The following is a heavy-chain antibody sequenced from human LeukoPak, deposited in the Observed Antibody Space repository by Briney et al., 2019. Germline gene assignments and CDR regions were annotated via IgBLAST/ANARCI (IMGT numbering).Heavy chain of an antibody. D-gene: IGHD6-25*01. CDR2: ISYDGSNK. Sequence: GRSLRLSCAAFGFTFSSYGMHWGRQAPGKGLEWVAVISYDGSNKYYADSVKGRFTISRDNSKNTLYLQMNSLRAEDTAVYYCAKESRLHEYFQHWGQGALVTVSS. J-gene: IGHJ1*01. CDR1: GFTFSSYG. V-gene: IGHV3-30*18. CDR3: AKESRLHEYFQH.